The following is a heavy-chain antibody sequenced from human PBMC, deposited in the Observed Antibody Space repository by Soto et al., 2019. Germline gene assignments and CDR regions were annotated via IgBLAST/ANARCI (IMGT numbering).Heavy chain of an antibody. CDR3: AKHKARDGQGWFDP. CDR1: GGSISSYY. J-gene: IGHJ5*02. Sequence: QVQLQESGPGLVKPSETLSLTCTVSGGSISSYYWSWIRQPPGKGLEWIGYIYYSGSTNYNPSLKSRVTISVDTSKNQFSLRLSSVTAADTALYYCAKHKARDGQGWFDPWGQGTLVTVSS. CDR2: IYYSGST. D-gene: IGHD4-17*01. V-gene: IGHV4-59*08.